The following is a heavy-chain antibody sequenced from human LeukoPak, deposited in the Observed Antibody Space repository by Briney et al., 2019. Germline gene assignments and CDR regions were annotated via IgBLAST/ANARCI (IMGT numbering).Heavy chain of an antibody. Sequence: SVKVSCKASGGTFSSYAISWVRQAPGQGLEWMGRIIPILGIANNAQKFQGRVTITADKSTSTAYMELSSLRSEDTAVYYCARDLGYCSSSSCYAWFDPWGQGTLVTVSS. J-gene: IGHJ5*02. CDR2: IIPILGIA. CDR1: GGTFSSYA. D-gene: IGHD2-2*01. V-gene: IGHV1-69*04. CDR3: ARDLGYCSSSSCYAWFDP.